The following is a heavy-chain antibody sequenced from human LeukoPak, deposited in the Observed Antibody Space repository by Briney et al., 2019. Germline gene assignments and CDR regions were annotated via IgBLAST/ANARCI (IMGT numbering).Heavy chain of an antibody. CDR1: GFTFSSYW. V-gene: IGHV3-74*01. J-gene: IGHJ3*02. Sequence: PGGSLRLSCAASGFTFSSYWMHWVRQAPGKGLVWVSRINTDGSSTSYADSVKGRFTISRDNAKNTLYLQMNSLRAEDTAVYYCASSAGRRGALDIWGQGTMVTVSS. D-gene: IGHD1-26*01. CDR3: ASSAGRRGALDI. CDR2: INTDGSST.